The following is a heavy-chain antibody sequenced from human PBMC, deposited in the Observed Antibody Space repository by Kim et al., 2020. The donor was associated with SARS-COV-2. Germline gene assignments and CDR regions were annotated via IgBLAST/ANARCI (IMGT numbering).Heavy chain of an antibody. V-gene: IGHV4-34*01. CDR2: INPSGSA. Sequence: SETLSLTCFLSGGSFSGYFWSWIRQSPGKGLEVIGEINPSGSANYNPSLKSRVTISLDTSKNQFSLRLTSVTAADTAVYFCARVWAYWGQGTLVPVSS. D-gene: IGHD7-27*01. CDR1: GGSFSGYF. J-gene: IGHJ4*02. CDR3: ARVWAY.